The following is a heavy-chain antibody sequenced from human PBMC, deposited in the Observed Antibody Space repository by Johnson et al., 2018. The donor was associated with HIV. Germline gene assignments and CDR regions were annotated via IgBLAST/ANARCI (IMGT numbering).Heavy chain of an antibody. CDR2: ISYDGSNK. D-gene: IGHD7-27*01. Sequence: QVQLVESGGGVVQPERSLRLSCAASGFTFSSYAMHWVRQAPGKGLEWVACISYDGSNKHYAGSAKGRFTISRDNSKNTLYLQMNSLRSEDTAVYYCARETGDDAFDIWGQGTMVTVSS. V-gene: IGHV3-30*04. J-gene: IGHJ3*02. CDR1: GFTFSSYA. CDR3: ARETGDDAFDI.